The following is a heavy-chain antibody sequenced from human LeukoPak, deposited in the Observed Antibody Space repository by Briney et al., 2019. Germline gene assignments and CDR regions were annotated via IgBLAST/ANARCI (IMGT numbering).Heavy chain of an antibody. Sequence: PSETLSLTCTVSGGSISSGDYYWSWIRQPPGKGLEWIGYIYYSGSTYYNPSLKIRVTISVDTSKNQFSLKLSSVTAADTAVYYCARGRITMITFFDYWGQGTLVTVSS. D-gene: IGHD3-22*01. CDR1: GGSISSGDYY. V-gene: IGHV4-30-4*01. CDR2: IYYSGST. CDR3: ARGRITMITFFDY. J-gene: IGHJ4*02.